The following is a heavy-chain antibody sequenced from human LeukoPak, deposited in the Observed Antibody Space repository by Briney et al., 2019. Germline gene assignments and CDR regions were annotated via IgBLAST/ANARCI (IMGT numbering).Heavy chain of an antibody. Sequence: GGSLRLSCAASGFTFSSYGMHWVRQAPGKGLEWVAVISYDGSNKYYADSVKGRFTISRDNSKNTLYLQMNSLRPEDTAVYYCARAREDYYGSGLGMDVWGQGTTVTVSS. D-gene: IGHD3-10*01. CDR1: GFTFSSYG. V-gene: IGHV3-30*03. J-gene: IGHJ6*02. CDR3: ARAREDYYGSGLGMDV. CDR2: ISYDGSNK.